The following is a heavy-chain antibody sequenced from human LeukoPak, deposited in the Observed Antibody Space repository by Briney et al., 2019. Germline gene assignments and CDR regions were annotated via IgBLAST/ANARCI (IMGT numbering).Heavy chain of an antibody. V-gene: IGHV4-38-2*02. J-gene: IGHJ5*02. Sequence: PSETLSLTCTVSGYSISYDYYWGWIRQPPGKGLEWIGNIYPTGSTYYNPSLKSRVTISVDTSKNQFSLRVSSVSATDTAVYYCARAYSSSWYWNWFDPWGQGTLVTVSS. CDR2: IYPTGST. CDR3: ARAYSSSWYWNWFDP. CDR1: GYSISYDYY. D-gene: IGHD6-13*01.